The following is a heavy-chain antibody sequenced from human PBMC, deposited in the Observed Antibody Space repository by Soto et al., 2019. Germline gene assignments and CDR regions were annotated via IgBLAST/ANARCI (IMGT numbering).Heavy chain of an antibody. CDR3: ARDPGYCTNGVCPIFDF. CDR2: FYHSGTT. J-gene: IGHJ4*02. Sequence: SETLALTCAVSGGSIKNYFWSWVRQPPGKGLEWIGHFYHSGTTNYSPALKSRVTISIDQSNNQFSLRLNSVTAADTAVYFCARDPGYCTNGVCPIFDFWGQGIPVTVSS. V-gene: IGHV4-59*01. D-gene: IGHD2-8*01. CDR1: GGSIKNYF.